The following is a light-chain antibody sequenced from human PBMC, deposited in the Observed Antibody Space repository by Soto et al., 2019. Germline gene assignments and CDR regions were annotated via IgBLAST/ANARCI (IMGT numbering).Light chain of an antibody. CDR3: QHYNNARCT. Sequence: DIQMTQSPSTLSAPVGDRVTITCRASQSISSWLAWYQQKPGKAPKLLIYKASSLESGVPSRFSGSGSGTEFTLTISSLQADDFATYYCQHYNNARCTFGQGTKLEIK. J-gene: IGKJ2*02. CDR2: KAS. V-gene: IGKV1-5*03. CDR1: QSISSW.